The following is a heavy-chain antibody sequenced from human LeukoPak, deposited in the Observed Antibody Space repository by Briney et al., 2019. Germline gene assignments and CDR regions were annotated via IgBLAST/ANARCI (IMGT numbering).Heavy chain of an antibody. J-gene: IGHJ6*02. CDR3: ARDLDCSSTSCYGRYYGMDV. Sequence: GGSLRLSCAASGFTFSSYAMHWVRQAPGKGLEWVAVISYDGSNKYYADSVKGRFTISRDNSKNTLYLQMNSLRAEDTAVYYCARDLDCSSTSCYGRYYGMDVWGQGTTVTVS. V-gene: IGHV3-30-3*01. CDR2: ISYDGSNK. CDR1: GFTFSSYA. D-gene: IGHD2-2*01.